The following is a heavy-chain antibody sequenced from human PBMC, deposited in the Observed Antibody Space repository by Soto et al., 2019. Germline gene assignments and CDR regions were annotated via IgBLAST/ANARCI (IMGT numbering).Heavy chain of an antibody. CDR2: INHSGRT. V-gene: IGHV4-34*01. D-gene: IGHD5-18*01. CDR3: ARRRGYSYGSLDY. J-gene: IGHJ4*02. Sequence: PSETLSLTCTGSGASINSGDYPWSWIRQATGKGLEWIGEINHSGRTNYNPSLRSLVTISVDTSKNQFSLKLSFVTAADTAVYYCARRRGYSYGSLDYWGQGTLVTVSS. CDR1: GASINSGDYP.